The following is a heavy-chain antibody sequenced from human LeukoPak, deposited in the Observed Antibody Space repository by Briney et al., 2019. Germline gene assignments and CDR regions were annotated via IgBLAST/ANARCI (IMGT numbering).Heavy chain of an antibody. Sequence: PSETLSLTCTVSGGSISSAGYYWSWIRQHPGKGLEWIGYIYYSGSTYYNPSLKSRVTISVDTSKNQFSLKLSSVTAADTAVYYCARCISYYYDSSGPPVRHWFDPWGQGTLVTVSS. D-gene: IGHD3-22*01. J-gene: IGHJ5*02. CDR2: IYYSGST. V-gene: IGHV4-31*03. CDR3: ARCISYYYDSSGPPVRHWFDP. CDR1: GGSISSAGYY.